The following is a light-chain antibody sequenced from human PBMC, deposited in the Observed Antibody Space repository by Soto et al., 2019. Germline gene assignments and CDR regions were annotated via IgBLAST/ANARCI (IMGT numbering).Light chain of an antibody. V-gene: IGLV2-14*01. Sequence: QSVLTQPASVSGSPGQSITISCTGTSSDVVGYNYVSWYQQHPGKAPKLMIYDVSNRPSGVSSRFSGSKSGNTASLTISGLQAEDGADYYCSSYTTSNTRQIVFGTGTKVTV. J-gene: IGLJ1*01. CDR1: SSDVVGYNY. CDR2: DVS. CDR3: SSYTTSNTRQIV.